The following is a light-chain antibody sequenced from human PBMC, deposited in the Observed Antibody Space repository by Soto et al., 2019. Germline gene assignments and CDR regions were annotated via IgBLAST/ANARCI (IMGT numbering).Light chain of an antibody. J-gene: IGKJ4*01. Sequence: EIVLTQSPATLSLSPGERATLSCRASQSVSSYLAWYQQKPGQAPRLLIYDASNRATGIPARFSGSRSGTDFTLTISSLEPDDFAVYYCQQRSDWPSTFGGGTKVQIK. CDR1: QSVSSY. CDR2: DAS. V-gene: IGKV3-11*01. CDR3: QQRSDWPST.